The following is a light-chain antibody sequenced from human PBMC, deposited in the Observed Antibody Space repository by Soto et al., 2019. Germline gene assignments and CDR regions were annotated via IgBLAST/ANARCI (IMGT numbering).Light chain of an antibody. J-gene: IGKJ3*01. V-gene: IGKV1-33*01. CDR2: DAS. CDR1: QSVSSY. CDR3: QKCDYLPI. Sequence: DIQMTQSPSPLSASVGDRVDITCRTSQSVSSYLNWYQHKPGKAPKLLIYDASILEAGVPSRFSGSGSGTDFTFTISSLQPEDVATYYCQKCDYLPIFGPGTTVDFK.